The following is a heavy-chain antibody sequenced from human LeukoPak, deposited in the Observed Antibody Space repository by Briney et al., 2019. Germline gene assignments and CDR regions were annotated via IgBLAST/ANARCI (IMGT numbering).Heavy chain of an antibody. J-gene: IGHJ3*02. Sequence: GGSLRLSCAASGFIFRSWMSWVRQAPGGGLEWVANIKEDGSEKYYVDSVKGRFTISRDNAKNSLYLQMNSLRAEDTAVYYCASGDAFDIWGQGTLVTVSS. CDR1: GFIFRSW. V-gene: IGHV3-7*01. CDR2: IKEDGSEK. CDR3: ASGDAFDI.